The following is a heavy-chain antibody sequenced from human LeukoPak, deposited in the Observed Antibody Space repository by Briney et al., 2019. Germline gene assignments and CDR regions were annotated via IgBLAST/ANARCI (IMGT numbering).Heavy chain of an antibody. V-gene: IGHV6-1*01. Sequence: SQTLSLTCALSGDSVSSNSAAWNWIRQYPSRGLEWLGRTYYRSKWYNDYAVSVKSRITINPDTSKNQFSLQLNSVTPEDTAVYYCATSPPLYSGSYYYYYYMDVWGKGTTVTVSS. D-gene: IGHD1-26*01. CDR2: TYYRSKWYN. CDR1: GDSVSSNSAA. J-gene: IGHJ6*03. CDR3: ATSPPLYSGSYYYYYYMDV.